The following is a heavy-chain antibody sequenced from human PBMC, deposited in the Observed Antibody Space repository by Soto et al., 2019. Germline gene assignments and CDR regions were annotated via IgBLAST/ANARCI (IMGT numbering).Heavy chain of an antibody. D-gene: IGHD6-6*01. CDR2: INHSGST. V-gene: IGHV4-34*01. Sequence: PSEMMSVTCAVDGGSFSGYYWSWISQHTGKGLEWIGEINHSGSTNYNPSLKSRVTISVDTSKNQFSLKLSSVTAADTAVYYCARVRLAARRREGRNWFDPWGQGTLVTVSS. CDR1: GGSFSGYY. CDR3: ARVRLAARRREGRNWFDP. J-gene: IGHJ5*02.